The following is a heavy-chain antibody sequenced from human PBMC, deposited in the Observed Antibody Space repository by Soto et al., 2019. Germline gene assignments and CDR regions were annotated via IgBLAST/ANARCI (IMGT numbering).Heavy chain of an antibody. Sequence: QLVQSGAEVKKPGSSVKVSCKASGGPFSTYAISWVRQAPGQGLEWMGGMIPIFGTANYAQRFLGRVTISADDSTNTAYMELRSLTSDDTAVYYCAKALTMASPNWFDPWGQGTQVTVSS. V-gene: IGHV1-69*01. CDR1: GGPFSTYA. J-gene: IGHJ5*02. CDR2: MIPIFGTA. D-gene: IGHD3-10*01. CDR3: AKALTMASPNWFDP.